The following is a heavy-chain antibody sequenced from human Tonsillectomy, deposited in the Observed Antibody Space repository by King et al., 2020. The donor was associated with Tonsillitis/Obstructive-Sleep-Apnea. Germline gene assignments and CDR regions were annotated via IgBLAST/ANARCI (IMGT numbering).Heavy chain of an antibody. J-gene: IGHJ1*01. CDR1: VVSISSYY. CDR3: ARYAYCGGDCYSGHFQH. V-gene: IGHV4-59*01. CDR2: IYNAGTT. Sequence: VQLQESGPGLVKPSETLSLSCTVSVVSISSYYWSWIRQPPGKGLEWIGYIYNAGTTSYNPSLKTRVAMSVDTSKNQFSLKLTSVTAADTAVYYCARYAYCGGDCYSGHFQHWGQGTLVTVSS. D-gene: IGHD2-21*01.